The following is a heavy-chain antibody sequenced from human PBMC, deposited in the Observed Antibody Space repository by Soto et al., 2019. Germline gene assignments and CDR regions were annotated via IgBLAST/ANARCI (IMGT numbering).Heavy chain of an antibody. Sequence: SLRLSCAASGXSLSNFEMNWVRLAPGKGLEWLSYISSSGTVKYYADSVKGRFTIFRDNAKNSLYLQMKSMRVEEPAVHYCAGDEYYETSGPLFDNWGQGTPVTVSP. CDR1: GXSLSNFE. CDR2: ISSSGTVK. CDR3: AGDEYYETSGPLFDN. V-gene: IGHV3-48*03. D-gene: IGHD3-22*01. J-gene: IGHJ4*02.